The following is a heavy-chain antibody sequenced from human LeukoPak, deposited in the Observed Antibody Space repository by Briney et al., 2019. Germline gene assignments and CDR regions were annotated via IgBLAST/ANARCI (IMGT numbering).Heavy chain of an antibody. J-gene: IGHJ4*02. D-gene: IGHD1-1*01. CDR1: GLTFRNYG. V-gene: IGHV3-30*03. CDR3: ASHRGDYATGYFDY. CDR2: MSYDGSNK. Sequence: GGSLRLSCATSGLTFRNYGMHWVRQAPGKGLEWVAIMSYDGSNKYYADSVKGRFTISKDNSQNTLYLQVNSLRAEDTAVYYCASHRGDYATGYFDYWGQGTLVTVSS.